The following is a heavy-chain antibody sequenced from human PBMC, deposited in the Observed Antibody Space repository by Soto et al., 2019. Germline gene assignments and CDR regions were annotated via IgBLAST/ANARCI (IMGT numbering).Heavy chain of an antibody. CDR2: ISYDGSNK. CDR1: GFTFSSCG. J-gene: IGHJ6*02. D-gene: IGHD3-10*01. V-gene: IGHV3-30*18. CDR3: AKDRYYYGSGRWGAAFHNYYYYYGMDV. Sequence: PGGSLRLSCAASGFTFSSCGMHWVRQAPGKGLEWVAVISYDGSNKYYEDSVKGRFTISRDNSKNTLYLQMNSLRAEDTAVYYCAKDRYYYGSGRWGAAFHNYYYYYGMDVWGQGTTVTVYS.